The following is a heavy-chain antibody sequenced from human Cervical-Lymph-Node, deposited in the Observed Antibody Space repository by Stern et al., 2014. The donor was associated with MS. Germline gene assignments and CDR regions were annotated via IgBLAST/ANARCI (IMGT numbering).Heavy chain of an antibody. Sequence: QMQLVQSGSEMKKPGASVKVSCKTSGYTFNRYSINWVRQAPEHGLEWMGWINTNTGNPVYARGFTGRFVFSLDTSVNTAYLQIDGLKSEDTAIYYCARPITGVDHTFDYWGQGTLVTVS. CDR3: ARPITGVDHTFDY. V-gene: IGHV7-4-1*01. J-gene: IGHJ4*02. CDR2: INTNTGNP. D-gene: IGHD1-14*01. CDR1: GYTFNRYS.